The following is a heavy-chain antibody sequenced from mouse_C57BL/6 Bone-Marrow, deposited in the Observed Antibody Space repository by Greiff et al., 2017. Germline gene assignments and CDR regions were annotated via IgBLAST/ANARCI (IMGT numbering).Heavy chain of an antibody. D-gene: IGHD2-2*01. CDR2: ISDGGSYT. Sequence: EVQGVESGGGLVKPGGSLKLSCAASGFNFSSYAMSWVRQTPEKRLEWVATISDGGSYTYYPDNVKGRFTISRDNAKNNLYLQMSHLKSEDTAMYYCAGGYLYAMDYWGQGTSVTVSS. CDR1: GFNFSSYA. V-gene: IGHV5-4*01. CDR3: AGGYLYAMDY. J-gene: IGHJ4*01.